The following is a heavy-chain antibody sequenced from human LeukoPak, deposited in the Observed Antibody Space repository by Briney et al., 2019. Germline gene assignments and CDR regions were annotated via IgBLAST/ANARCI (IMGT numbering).Heavy chain of an antibody. CDR3: AREGYYYDSSGYYSSDY. CDR1: GGSISYYY. V-gene: IGHV4-4*07. D-gene: IGHD3-22*01. Sequence: SETLSLTCTVSGGSISYYYWNWIRQPAGKGLEWIGRIYTSGRTYYNPSLKSRISTSIDKSKNQFSLKLSSVTAADTAVYYCAREGYYYDSSGYYSSDYWGQGTLVTVSS. J-gene: IGHJ4*02. CDR2: IYTSGRT.